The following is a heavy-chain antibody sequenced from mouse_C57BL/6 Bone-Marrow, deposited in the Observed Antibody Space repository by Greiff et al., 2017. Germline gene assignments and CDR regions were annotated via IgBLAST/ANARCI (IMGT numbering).Heavy chain of an antibody. D-gene: IGHD3-2*02. CDR2: IYPGSGST. V-gene: IGHV1-55*01. CDR3: ARRQLRLRWFAY. J-gene: IGHJ3*01. CDR1: GYTFTSYW. Sequence: QVQLQQPGAELVKPGASVKMSCKASGYTFTSYWITWVKRRPGQGLEWIGDIYPGSGSTNYNEKFKSKATLTVDTSSSTAYMQLSSLTSEDSAVYYCARRQLRLRWFAYWGQGTLVTVSA.